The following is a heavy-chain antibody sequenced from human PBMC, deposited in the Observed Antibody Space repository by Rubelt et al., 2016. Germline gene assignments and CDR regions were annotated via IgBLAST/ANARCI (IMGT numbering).Heavy chain of an antibody. D-gene: IGHD6-19*01. CDR3: ARDLIAVTGDYYFDY. CDR2: ISSGGRTI. V-gene: IGHV3-48*04. Sequence: EVQMVESGGGLVQPGGSLRLSCAASGFIFSTYGINWVRQAPGKGLDWVAYISSGGRTIYYADSVKGRFTISRDNASNSLYLEMNRLGAEDTAVYDCARDLIAVTGDYYFDYWGRGTLVTVSS. J-gene: IGHJ4*02. CDR1: GFIFSTYG.